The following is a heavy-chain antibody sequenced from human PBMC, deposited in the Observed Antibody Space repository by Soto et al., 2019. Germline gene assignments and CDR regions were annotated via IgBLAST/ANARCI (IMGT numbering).Heavy chain of an antibody. D-gene: IGHD2-15*01. CDR2: MFYSGAT. CDR3: ARHKSGSDWLDP. CDR1: GGSISDISYC. V-gene: IGHV4-39*01. Sequence: SETLSLTCTVSGGSISDISYCWGWIRQPPGKGLQWIGCMFYSGATYYNPSLKNRVTLSVDTSNNEFSLKLVSVTAPDTAVYYCARHKSGSDWLDPWGQGTMLTV. J-gene: IGHJ5*02.